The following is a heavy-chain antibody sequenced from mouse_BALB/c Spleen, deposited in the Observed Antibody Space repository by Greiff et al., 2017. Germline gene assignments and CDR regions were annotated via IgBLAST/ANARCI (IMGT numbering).Heavy chain of an antibody. CDR2: ISSGGST. V-gene: IGHV5-6-5*01. J-gene: IGHJ4*01. CDR1: GFTFSSYA. Sequence: EVMLVESGGGLVKPGGSLKLSCAASGFTFSSYAMSWVRQTPEKRLEWVGSISSGGSTYYPDSVKDRFTISSNNTRNILYLQMSSMRYENTAMYYCAGGLRTKGYAMDYWGEGTTVTVSS. D-gene: IGHD2-12*01. CDR3: AGGLRTKGYAMDY.